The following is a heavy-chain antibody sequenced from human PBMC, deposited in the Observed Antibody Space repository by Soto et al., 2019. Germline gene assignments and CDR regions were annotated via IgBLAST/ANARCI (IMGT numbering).Heavy chain of an antibody. J-gene: IGHJ6*02. Sequence: GGSLRLSCAASGFTFSSYAMSWVRQAPGKGLEWVSAISGSGGSTYYADSVKGRFTISRDNSKNTLYLQMNSLRAEDTAVYYCAKQTTVTTPVIYYYGMDVWGQGTTVTVSS. D-gene: IGHD4-17*01. V-gene: IGHV3-23*01. CDR3: AKQTTVTTPVIYYYGMDV. CDR1: GFTFSSYA. CDR2: ISGSGGST.